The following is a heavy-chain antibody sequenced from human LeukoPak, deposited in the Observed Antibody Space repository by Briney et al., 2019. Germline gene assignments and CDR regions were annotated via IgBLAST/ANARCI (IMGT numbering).Heavy chain of an antibody. CDR1: GFTFSSYW. Sequence: GSLRLSCAASGFTFSSYWMSWIRQSPGKGLEWIGEINHGGSTTYNPSLQSRVTMSVDTSTNQISLKMTSVTAADTAIYYCARHTWQWLPLDDWGQGTQVTISS. J-gene: IGHJ4*02. CDR3: ARHTWQWLPLDD. V-gene: IGHV4-34*01. CDR2: INHGGST. D-gene: IGHD5-12*01.